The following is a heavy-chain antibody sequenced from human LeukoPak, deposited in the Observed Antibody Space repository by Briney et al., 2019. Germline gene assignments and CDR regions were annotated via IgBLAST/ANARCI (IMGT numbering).Heavy chain of an antibody. CDR2: IYYSGST. V-gene: IGHV4-59*08. CDR3: ARQRGYKSKSFDC. CDR1: GGSISSYY. Sequence: KPSETLSLTCTVSGGSISSYYWSWIRQPPGKGLEWIGYIYYSGSTNYNPSLKSRVTISVDTSKNQFSLKLSSVTAADTAVYYCARQRGYKSKSFDCWGQGTLVTVSS. D-gene: IGHD5-24*01. J-gene: IGHJ4*02.